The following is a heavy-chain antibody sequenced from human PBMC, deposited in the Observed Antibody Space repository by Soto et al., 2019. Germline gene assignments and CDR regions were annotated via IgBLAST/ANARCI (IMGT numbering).Heavy chain of an antibody. V-gene: IGHV3-23*01. CDR1: GFTFSNYA. Sequence: EVQLLDSGGGLVQPGGSLRLSCAASGFTFSNYAMTWVRQGPGKGLEWVSGISGSGGRSYYADSVKGRFTISRDNSKSTLYLQMNSLRAEDTAVDYCAKAYFVWSSEQPYYFDDWGQGTLVTVSS. CDR3: AKAYFVWSSEQPYYFDD. J-gene: IGHJ4*02. CDR2: ISGSGGRS. D-gene: IGHD3-16*01.